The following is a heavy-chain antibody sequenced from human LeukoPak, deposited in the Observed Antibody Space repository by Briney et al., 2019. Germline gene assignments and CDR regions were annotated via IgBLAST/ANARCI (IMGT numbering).Heavy chain of an antibody. D-gene: IGHD6-13*01. CDR3: ANVIIAAVGYEYFQY. CDR1: GFSFRCYW. CDR2: INSDGRSA. J-gene: IGHJ1*01. V-gene: IGHV3-74*01. Sequence: PGGSLRLSCAASGFSFRCYWMHWVRQAPGKGLVWVSRINSDGRSASYADSVKGRFTISRDNSKNTLYLQMRSLIFEDTAVYYCANVIIAAVGYEYFQYWGQGTLVSVSS.